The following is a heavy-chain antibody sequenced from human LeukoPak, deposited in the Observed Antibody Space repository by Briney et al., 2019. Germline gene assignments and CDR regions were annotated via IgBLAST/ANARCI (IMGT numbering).Heavy chain of an antibody. CDR3: ARDLPSYYDILTGYYARGGPDY. D-gene: IGHD3-9*01. J-gene: IGHJ4*02. CDR2: ISSSSSYI. Sequence: GGSLRLSCAASGFTFSSYAMSWVRQAPGKGLEWVSSISSSSSYIYYADSVKGRFTISRDNAKNSLYLQMNSLRAEDTAVYYCARDLPSYYDILTGYYARGGPDYWGQGTLVTVSS. CDR1: GFTFSSYA. V-gene: IGHV3-21*01.